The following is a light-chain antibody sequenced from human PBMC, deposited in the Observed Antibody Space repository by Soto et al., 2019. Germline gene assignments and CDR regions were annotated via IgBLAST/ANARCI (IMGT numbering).Light chain of an antibody. J-gene: IGKJ1*01. CDR3: QHYNKWPRT. Sequence: EIVLTQSPATLSVSPGERATLSCRASQSVSSNLAWYQQKPGQAPRLLIYGASTRATGIPARFSGSGSGTDFTLTISSLQSEDFAVYYCQHYNKWPRTFGQGTKVEIK. CDR2: GAS. V-gene: IGKV3-15*01. CDR1: QSVSSN.